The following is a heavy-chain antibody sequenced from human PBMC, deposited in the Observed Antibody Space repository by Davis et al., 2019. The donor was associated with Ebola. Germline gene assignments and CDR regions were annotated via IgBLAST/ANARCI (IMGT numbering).Heavy chain of an antibody. J-gene: IGHJ4*02. D-gene: IGHD5-12*01. CDR2: ISAYNGNT. Sequence: ASVKVSCKASGYSFTSYGISWVRQAPGQGLEWMGWISAYNGNTNYAQKLQGRVTMTTDTSTSTAYMELRSLRSDDTAVYYCARGRSMVATQVGLRYWGQGTLVTVSS. CDR3: ARGRSMVATQVGLRY. CDR1: GYSFTSYG. V-gene: IGHV1-18*01.